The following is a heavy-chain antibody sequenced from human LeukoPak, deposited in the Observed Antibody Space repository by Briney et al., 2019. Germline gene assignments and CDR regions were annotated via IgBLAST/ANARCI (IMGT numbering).Heavy chain of an antibody. Sequence: PGGSLRLSCAASGFTFDDYAMHWVRQAPGKGLEWVSGISWNSGSIGYADSVKGRFTISRDNAKNSLYLQMNSLRAEDTAVYYCAKDQSYRYPWGCDYWGQGTLVTVSS. CDR1: GFTFDDYA. CDR3: AKDQSYRYPWGCDY. V-gene: IGHV3-9*01. D-gene: IGHD3-16*02. CDR2: ISWNSGSI. J-gene: IGHJ4*02.